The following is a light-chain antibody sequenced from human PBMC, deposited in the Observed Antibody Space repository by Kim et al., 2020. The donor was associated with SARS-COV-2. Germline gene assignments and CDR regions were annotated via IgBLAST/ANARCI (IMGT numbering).Light chain of an antibody. CDR2: GKN. J-gene: IGLJ3*02. Sequence: SSELTQDPTVSVALGQTVRITCQGDSLRSYYANWYQQKPGQAPVLVIYGKNNRPSGIPDRFSGSRSGNTASLTITGAQAEDEADYYCNSRDSSSNHRVFG. CDR3: NSRDSSSNHRV. CDR1: SLRSYY. V-gene: IGLV3-19*01.